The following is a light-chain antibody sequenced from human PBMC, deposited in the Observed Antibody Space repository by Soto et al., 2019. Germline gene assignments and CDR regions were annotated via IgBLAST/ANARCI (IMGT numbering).Light chain of an antibody. J-gene: IGLJ3*02. CDR2: EVS. Sequence: QSALTQPASVSGSPGQSITISCTGTSSDVGGYNYVSWYQQHPGKAPKVIIYEVSNRPSGVSNRFSGSKSGNTASLTISGLQPEDEADYYCSSYSGSSMLVFGGGTKLTVL. V-gene: IGLV2-14*01. CDR1: SSDVGGYNY. CDR3: SSYSGSSMLV.